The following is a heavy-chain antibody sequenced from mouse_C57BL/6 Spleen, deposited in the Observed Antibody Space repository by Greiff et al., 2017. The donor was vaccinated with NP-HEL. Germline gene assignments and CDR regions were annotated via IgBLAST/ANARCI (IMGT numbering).Heavy chain of an antibody. D-gene: IGHD2-1*01. J-gene: IGHJ4*01. Sequence: EVKLVESGEGLVKPGGSLKLSCAASGFTFSSYAMSWVRQTPEKRLEWVAYISSGGDYIYYADTVKGRFTISRDNARNTLYLQMSSLKSEDTAMYYCTREIENGNYDYYAMDYWGQGTSVTVSS. CDR1: GFTFSSYA. V-gene: IGHV5-9-1*02. CDR2: ISSGGDYI. CDR3: TREIENGNYDYYAMDY.